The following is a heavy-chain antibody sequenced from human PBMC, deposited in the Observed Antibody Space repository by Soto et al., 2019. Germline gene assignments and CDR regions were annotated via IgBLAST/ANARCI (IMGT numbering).Heavy chain of an antibody. CDR2: ISYDGSNK. CDR3: ARGDSSSWGHGDIDI. CDR1: GFTFSSYA. Sequence: PGGSLRLSCAASGFTFSSYAMHWVRQAPGKGLEWVAGISYDGSNKYYADSVKCRFTISRDNSKNTLYLQMNSLRAEDTAVYYCARGDSSSWGHGDIDIWGQGTMVTVSS. J-gene: IGHJ3*02. V-gene: IGHV3-30-3*01. D-gene: IGHD6-13*01.